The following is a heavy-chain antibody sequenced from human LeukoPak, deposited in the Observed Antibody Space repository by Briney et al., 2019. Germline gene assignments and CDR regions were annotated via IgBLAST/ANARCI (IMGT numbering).Heavy chain of an antibody. CDR3: ARHAPPGSGYLDY. Sequence: SETLSLTCTVFGGSISSYYWSWIRQPPGKGLEGIGYIYYSGSTNYNPSLKSRVTISVDTSKNQFSLKLSSVTAADTAAYYCARHAPPGSGYLDYWGQGTLVTVSS. J-gene: IGHJ4*02. CDR1: GGSISSYY. CDR2: IYYSGST. D-gene: IGHD2-15*01. V-gene: IGHV4-59*08.